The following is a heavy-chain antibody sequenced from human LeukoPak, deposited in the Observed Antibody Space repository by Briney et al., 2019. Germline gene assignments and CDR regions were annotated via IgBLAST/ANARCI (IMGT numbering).Heavy chain of an antibody. D-gene: IGHD3-16*01. CDR2: ISPTGSTI. J-gene: IGHJ5*02. V-gene: IGHV3-48*03. Sequence: GGSLRLSCAASGFTFINYEMNWVRPAPGKGLEWISYISPTGSTIYYADSVKGRFTISSDNAKKSLYLQMNSLRAEDTALYYCARSGGGSWFDPWGQGTLVTVSS. CDR3: ARSGGGSWFDP. CDR1: GFTFINYE.